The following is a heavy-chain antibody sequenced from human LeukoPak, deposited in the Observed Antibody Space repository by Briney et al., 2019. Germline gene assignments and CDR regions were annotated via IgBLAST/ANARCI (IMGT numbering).Heavy chain of an antibody. V-gene: IGHV3-30*03. D-gene: IGHD1-14*01. CDR1: GFTLRSYG. CDR2: ISHDGNDK. Sequence: PGRSLRLSCAASGFTLRSYGMHWVRQAPGKGLEWVAVISHDGNDKYYGDSLKGRLTISRDNSKNTLYLQMNSLRAEDTAVYYCARDAGTWGYGYNFDYWGQGTLVSVSS. J-gene: IGHJ4*02. CDR3: ARDAGTWGYGYNFDY.